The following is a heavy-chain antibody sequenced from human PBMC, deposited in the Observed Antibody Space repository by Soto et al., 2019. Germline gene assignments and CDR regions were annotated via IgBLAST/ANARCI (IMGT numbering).Heavy chain of an antibody. J-gene: IGHJ4*02. Sequence: ASVKVSCKASGYTFTSYAMLWVRQAPGQRLEWMGWINAGNGNTKYSQKFQGRVTITRDTSASTAYMELSSVTAADTAVYYCVRDYQYSGYDFVSRFDYWGQGTLVTVSS. CDR1: GYTFTSYA. CDR2: INAGNGNT. D-gene: IGHD5-12*01. V-gene: IGHV1-3*01. CDR3: VRDYQYSGYDFVSRFDY.